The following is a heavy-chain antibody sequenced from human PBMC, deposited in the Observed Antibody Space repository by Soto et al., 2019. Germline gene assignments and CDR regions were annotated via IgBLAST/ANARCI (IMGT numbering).Heavy chain of an antibody. J-gene: IGHJ3*02. V-gene: IGHV3-9*01. CDR1: GFSFGDYG. CDR2: ISWNSGNI. Sequence: EVQLVESGGGLVQPGRSLRLSCVASGFSFGDYGMHWVRQAPGRGPEWVSGISWNSGNIGYAETVKGRFTISRDNAKNSLYLQMNSLRAEDTALYYCVKAGLTSVFGLVHDGSDIWGHGTMVTVSS. CDR3: VKAGLTSVFGLVHDGSDI. D-gene: IGHD3-3*01.